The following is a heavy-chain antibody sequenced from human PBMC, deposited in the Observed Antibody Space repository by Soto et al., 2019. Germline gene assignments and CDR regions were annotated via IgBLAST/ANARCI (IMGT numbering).Heavy chain of an antibody. V-gene: IGHV4-39*02. J-gene: IGHJ5*02. D-gene: IGHD2-8*02. CDR1: AYSLRSSYHY. CDR2: IYYTGNT. Sequence: SETLSLTCTVSAYSLRSSYHYWGWIRQSPGKGLEWIGSIYYTGNTYYNPSVKSRVSISVHMATTDSTLRLRAESVADDDVYYCVRVEVYVRDFTPNMDRWGQGALVTVSS. CDR3: VRVEVYVRDFTPNMDR.